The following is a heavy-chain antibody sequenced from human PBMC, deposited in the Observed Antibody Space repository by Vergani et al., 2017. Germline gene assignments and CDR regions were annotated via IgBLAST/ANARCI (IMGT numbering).Heavy chain of an antibody. CDR3: TRGKVVPAASVRDAFDI. Sequence: EVQLVESGGGLVQPGRSLRLSCTASGFTFGDYAMSWVRQAPGKGLEWVGFIRSKAYGGTTEYAASVKGRFTIARDDSKSIAYLQMNSLKTEDTAVYYCTRGKVVPAASVRDAFDIWGQGTMVTVSS. D-gene: IGHD2-2*01. V-gene: IGHV3-49*04. CDR2: IRSKAYGGTT. J-gene: IGHJ3*02. CDR1: GFTFGDYA.